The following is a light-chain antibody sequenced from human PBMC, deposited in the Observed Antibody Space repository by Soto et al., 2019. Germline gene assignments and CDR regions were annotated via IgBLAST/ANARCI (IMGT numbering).Light chain of an antibody. Sequence: DIQMTQSPSTLSASVGDRVTITCRASQSISSWLAWYQQKPGKAPKLLIYKASTLKSGVPSRFSGSGSGTDFTLTISSLQPEDFATYFCQQSYTTPVYSFGQGT. V-gene: IGKV1-5*03. CDR1: QSISSW. CDR3: QQSYTTPVYS. J-gene: IGKJ2*01. CDR2: KAS.